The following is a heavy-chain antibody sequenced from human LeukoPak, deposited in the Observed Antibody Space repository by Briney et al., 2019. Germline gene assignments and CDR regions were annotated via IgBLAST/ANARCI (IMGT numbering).Heavy chain of an antibody. D-gene: IGHD3-3*01. Sequence: GASVKVPCKASGGTFSSYAISWVRQAPGQGLEWMGGIIPIFGTANYAQKFQGRVTMTTDTSTSTAYMELRSLRSDDTAVYYCATEKPTYYDFWSGNLDYWGQGTLVTVSS. CDR3: ATEKPTYYDFWSGNLDY. CDR1: GGTFSSYA. V-gene: IGHV1-69*05. J-gene: IGHJ4*02. CDR2: IIPIFGTA.